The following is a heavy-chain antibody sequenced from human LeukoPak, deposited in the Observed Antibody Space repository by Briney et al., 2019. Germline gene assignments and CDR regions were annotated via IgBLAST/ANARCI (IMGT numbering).Heavy chain of an antibody. CDR1: GFTFSSYS. D-gene: IGHD6-13*01. V-gene: IGHV3-21*01. CDR3: ARDPLVEGIAAAGTGYFDY. J-gene: IGHJ4*02. CDR2: ISSSSSYI. Sequence: PGGSLRLSCAASGFTFSSYSMNWVRQAPGKGLEWVSSISSSSSYIYYADSAKGRFTISRDNAKNSLYLQMNSLRAEDTAVYYCARDPLVEGIAAAGTGYFDYWGQGTLVTVSS.